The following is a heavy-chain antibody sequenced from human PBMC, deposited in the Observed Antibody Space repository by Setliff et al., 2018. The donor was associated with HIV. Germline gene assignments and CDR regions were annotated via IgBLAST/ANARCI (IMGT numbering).Heavy chain of an antibody. Sequence: PGGSLRLSCAASGFSFSRYWMSWVRQAPGKGLEWVASIDHFESEENYVDSVKGRFTISRDNAKNMLYLQMNSLSADDTAVYYCVRGSGYYYFDNWGQGALVTVSS. D-gene: IGHD3-22*01. CDR2: IDHFESEE. V-gene: IGHV3-7*02. J-gene: IGHJ4*02. CDR1: GFSFSRYW. CDR3: VRGSGYYYFDN.